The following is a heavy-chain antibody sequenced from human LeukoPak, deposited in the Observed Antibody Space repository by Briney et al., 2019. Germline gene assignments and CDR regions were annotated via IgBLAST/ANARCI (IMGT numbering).Heavy chain of an antibody. CDR3: ASDNVDKAITMWFDY. D-gene: IGHD5-18*01. CDR1: GFTFTNHA. CDR2: ISFDGSNK. J-gene: IGHJ4*01. Sequence: GGSLRLSCAASGFTFTNHAMHWVRQAPGKGLEWVAVISFDGSNKFYADPVRARFTISRDNSKNTLYLQMNSLRVDDTAIYYCASDNVDKAITMWFDYWGHGTLVTVSS. V-gene: IGHV3-30*04.